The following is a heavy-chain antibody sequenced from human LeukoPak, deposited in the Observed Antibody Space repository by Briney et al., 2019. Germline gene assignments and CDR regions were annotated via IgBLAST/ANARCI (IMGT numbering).Heavy chain of an antibody. CDR3: AREGFGELSHFDY. D-gene: IGHD3-10*01. CDR1: GGSFSGDY. V-gene: IGHV4-34*01. CDR2: INHSGRT. Sequence: PSETLSLTCVVYGGSFSGDYWSWIRQPPGRGLEWIGEINHSGRTSYNPSLKSRVTISVDTSKNQFSLKLSSVTAADTAVYYCAREGFGELSHFDYWGQGTLVTVSS. J-gene: IGHJ4*02.